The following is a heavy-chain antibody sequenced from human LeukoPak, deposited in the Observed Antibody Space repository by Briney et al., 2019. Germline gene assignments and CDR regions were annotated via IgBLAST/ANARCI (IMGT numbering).Heavy chain of an antibody. J-gene: IGHJ4*02. CDR3: ARAGVKGLGELSLVDY. V-gene: IGHV3-33*01. CDR1: GFTFSSYG. D-gene: IGHD3-16*02. Sequence: GGSLRLSCAASGFTFSSYGMHWVRQAPGKGLEWVAVIWYDGSNKYYADSVKGRFTISRDNSKNTLYLQMNSLRAEDTAVYYCARAGVKGLGELSLVDYWGQGTLVTVSS. CDR2: IWYDGSNK.